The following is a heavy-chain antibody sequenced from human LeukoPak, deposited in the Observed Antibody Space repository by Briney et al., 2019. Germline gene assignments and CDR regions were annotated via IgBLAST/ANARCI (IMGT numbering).Heavy chain of an antibody. CDR2: IYLGDSDT. D-gene: IGHD2-15*01. Sequence: GESLKISCKGSGYSFTTYWIGWVRQMPGKGLEWMGIIYLGDSDTRYSPSFEGQVTISADKSISTAYLQWSSLKASDTAMYYCARHATCTGGSCYQLDYWGQGTLVTASS. J-gene: IGHJ4*02. V-gene: IGHV5-51*01. CDR3: ARHATCTGGSCYQLDY. CDR1: GYSFTTYW.